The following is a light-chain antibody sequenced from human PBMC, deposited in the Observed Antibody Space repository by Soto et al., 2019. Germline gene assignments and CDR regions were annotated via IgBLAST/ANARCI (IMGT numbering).Light chain of an antibody. CDR3: HQYNKWPRT. CDR1: QSVSSN. Sequence: EIVMTQSPATLSVSPGERATLSCRASQSVSSNLAWYQQKPGQSPRLLIYGASTRATGITARFSGSGSGTEFTLTISSLQSEDFAVYYCHQYNKWPRTFGQGTKVDIK. V-gene: IGKV3-15*01. J-gene: IGKJ1*01. CDR2: GAS.